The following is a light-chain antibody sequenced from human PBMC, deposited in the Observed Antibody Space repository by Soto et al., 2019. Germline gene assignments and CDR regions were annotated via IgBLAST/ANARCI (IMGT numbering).Light chain of an antibody. CDR1: NSNIGRND. CDR2: SND. CDR3: AAWDDTLRARV. J-gene: IGLJ2*01. V-gene: IGLV1-44*01. Sequence: QSVLAQPPSASGTPGQRVTIYCSGSNSNIGRNDVTWYQQVPGTAPQCLIYSNDQRPSGVPDRISGSRSGTSASLAISGLQSGDEAEYYGAAWDDTLRARVFGGGTKLTVL.